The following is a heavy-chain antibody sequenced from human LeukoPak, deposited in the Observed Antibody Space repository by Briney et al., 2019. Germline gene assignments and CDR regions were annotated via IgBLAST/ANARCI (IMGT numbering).Heavy chain of an antibody. CDR1: GGSISSTILY. CDR3: VTLDTTMFSFFDP. V-gene: IGHV4-39*01. Sequence: SETLSLTCTVSGGSISSTILYWGWIRQPPGKGLEWIGSMYYSVTTYYNPSLQSRVTISGDTSKNQFSLWLTSVTAADTAVYYCVTLDTTMFSFFDPWGQGTLVTVSS. J-gene: IGHJ5*02. D-gene: IGHD5-18*01. CDR2: MYYSVTT.